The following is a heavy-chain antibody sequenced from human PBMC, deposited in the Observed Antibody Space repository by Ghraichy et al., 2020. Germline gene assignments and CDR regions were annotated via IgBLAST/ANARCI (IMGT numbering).Heavy chain of an antibody. CDR3: ARVDRDALTYIGYHFDS. J-gene: IGHJ4*02. D-gene: IGHD5-24*01. CDR1: GGSLSDYY. V-gene: IGHV4-4*07. Sequence: SETLSLTCTVSGGSLSDYYWSWIRQSPEKGLEWIGRIYGSGSSDYSPSLKSRAAMSVDTSRNQFSLRLSSVSASDTAVYYCARVDRDALTYIGYHFDSWGQGILVTVSS. CDR2: IYGSGSS.